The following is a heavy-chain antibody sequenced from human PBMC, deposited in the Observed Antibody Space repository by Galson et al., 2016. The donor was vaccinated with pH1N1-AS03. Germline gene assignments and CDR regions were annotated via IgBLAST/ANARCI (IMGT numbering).Heavy chain of an antibody. CDR3: ARDTTAARLLGPVPT. J-gene: IGHJ6*02. CDR1: GITFSSYA. D-gene: IGHD6-6*01. CDR2: ISYDERDK. Sequence: SLRLSCAASGITFSSYAMHWVRQAPGKGLEWVAVISYDERDKYYADSVKGRFTISRDNSKNTLYLQMNSLRADDTAVFYCARDTTAARLLGPVPTWGQGTTVTVSS. V-gene: IGHV3-30*04.